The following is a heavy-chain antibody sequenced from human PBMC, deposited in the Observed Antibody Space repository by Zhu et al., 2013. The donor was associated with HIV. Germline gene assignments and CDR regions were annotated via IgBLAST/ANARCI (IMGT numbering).Heavy chain of an antibody. J-gene: IGHJ4*02. CDR3: AREEYGGDSRAFEF. CDR2: IVPIFGTT. Sequence: QVQLVQSWAEVKKPGSSVTVSCKVSGGTFSRSAISWVRQAPGQGLEWMGVIVPIFGTTNYAQKFQGRVTITADKSSSTAYMELSSLTSDDTAVYYCAREEYGGDSRAFEFWGQGTLVTVSS. D-gene: IGHD2-21*02. V-gene: IGHV1-69*06. CDR1: GGTFSRSA.